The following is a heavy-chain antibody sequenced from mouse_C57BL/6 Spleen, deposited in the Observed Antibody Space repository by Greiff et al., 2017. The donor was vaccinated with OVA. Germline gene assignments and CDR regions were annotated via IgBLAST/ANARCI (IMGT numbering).Heavy chain of an antibody. CDR2: IDPETGDT. J-gene: IGHJ3*01. Sequence: VQLQQSGAELVRPGASVKLSCTASGFNIKDDYMHWVKQRPEQGLEWIGWIDPETGDTEYASKFQGKATITADTSSNTAYLQLSSLTSEDTAVYYCTTKGSIPFAYWGQGTLVTVSA. CDR3: TTKGSIPFAY. D-gene: IGHD1-1*01. V-gene: IGHV14-4*01. CDR1: GFNIKDDY.